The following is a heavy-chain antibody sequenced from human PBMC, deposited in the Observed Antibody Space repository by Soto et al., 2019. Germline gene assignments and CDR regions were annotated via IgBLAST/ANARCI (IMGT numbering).Heavy chain of an antibody. J-gene: IGHJ4*02. CDR1: GYGFTTYG. V-gene: IGHV1-18*01. CDR2: ISAHNGNT. D-gene: IGHD1-1*01. Sequence: QVHLVQSGAEVKKPGASVKVSCKGSGYGFTTYGITWVRQAPGQGLEWMAWISAHNGNTNYAQKLQGRVTVTRDTSTSTAYMDLRSLRSDDTAVYYCAGGRYGDYWGQGALVTVSS. CDR3: AGGRYGDY.